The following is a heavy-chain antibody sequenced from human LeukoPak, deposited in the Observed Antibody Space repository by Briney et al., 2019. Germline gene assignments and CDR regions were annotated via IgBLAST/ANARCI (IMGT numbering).Heavy chain of an antibody. V-gene: IGHV3-30*04. CDR2: IANDGSNK. D-gene: IGHD3-22*01. CDR1: GFTFRNNA. J-gene: IGHJ4*02. Sequence: GRSLRLSCAASGFTFRNNAMHWVRQAPGKGLEWLTVIANDGSNKYYAESVKGRFTISRDDSKNTLSLQMNSLRVQDTAVYFCAREWLSPQGGLDSWGQGTLVIVSS. CDR3: AREWLSPQGGLDS.